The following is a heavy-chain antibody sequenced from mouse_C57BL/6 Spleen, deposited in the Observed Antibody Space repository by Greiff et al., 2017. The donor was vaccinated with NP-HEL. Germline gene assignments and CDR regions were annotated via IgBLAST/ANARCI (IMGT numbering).Heavy chain of an antibody. J-gene: IGHJ4*01. CDR1: GYTFTDYY. V-gene: IGHV1-19*01. CDR2: INPYNGGT. Sequence: EVQLQQSGPVLVKPGASVKMSCKASGYTFTDYYMNWVKQSHGKSLEWIGVINPYNGGTSYNQKFKGKATLTVDKSSSTAYMELNSLTSEDSAVYYCARSRLGLRRGDYYAMDYWGQGTSVTVSS. CDR3: ARSRLGLRRGDYYAMDY. D-gene: IGHD2-4*01.